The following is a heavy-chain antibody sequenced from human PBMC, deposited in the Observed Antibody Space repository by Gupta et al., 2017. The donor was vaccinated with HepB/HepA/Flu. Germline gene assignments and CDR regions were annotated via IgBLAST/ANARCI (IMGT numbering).Heavy chain of an antibody. Sequence: EVQLVESGGGLVQPGGSLRLSCAASGFTFSDHYMDWVRQAPGKGLEWVGRTRNKANSYTTEYAASVKGRFTISRDDSKNSLYLQMNSLKTEDTAVYYCASRVSGYSYGTWGQGTLVTVSS. V-gene: IGHV3-72*01. CDR3: ASRVSGYSYGT. D-gene: IGHD5-18*01. J-gene: IGHJ5*02. CDR1: GFTFSDHY. CDR2: TRNKANSYTT.